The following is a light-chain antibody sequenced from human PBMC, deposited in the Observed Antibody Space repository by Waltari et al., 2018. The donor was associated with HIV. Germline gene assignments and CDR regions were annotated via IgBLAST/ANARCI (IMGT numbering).Light chain of an antibody. Sequence: EIVMTQSPATLSVSPGERATLSCRASQSVRSNLAWYQQKPGQAPRLLIYDASTRATGIPARFSGSGSGTEFSLTISSLQSEDFALYYCQQYNNWWTFGQGTKLEIK. CDR2: DAS. CDR3: QQYNNWWT. J-gene: IGKJ1*01. V-gene: IGKV3-15*01. CDR1: QSVRSN.